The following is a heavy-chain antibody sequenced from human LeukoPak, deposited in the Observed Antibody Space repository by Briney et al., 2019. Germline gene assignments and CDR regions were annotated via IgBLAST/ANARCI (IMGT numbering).Heavy chain of an antibody. D-gene: IGHD4-17*01. CDR3: AKDRLSDYGAPTDAFDI. Sequence: GGSLRLSCAASGFTFSSYAMSWVRQAPGKGLEWVSAISGSGGGTYYADSVKGRFTISRDNSKNSLWLQMNSLRAEDTAVYYCAKDRLSDYGAPTDAFDIWGQGTMVTVSS. CDR1: GFTFSSYA. CDR2: ISGSGGGT. J-gene: IGHJ3*02. V-gene: IGHV3-23*01.